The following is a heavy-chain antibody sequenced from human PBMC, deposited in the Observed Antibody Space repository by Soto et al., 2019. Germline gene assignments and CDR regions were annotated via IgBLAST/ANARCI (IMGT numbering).Heavy chain of an antibody. Sequence: GGSLRLSCAASGFTFSSYSMNWVRQAPGKGLEWVSSISSSSSYIYYADSVKGRFTISRDNAKNSLYLQMNSLRAEDTAVYYCARVPRAGSGWSEYDYWGQGTLVTVSS. CDR1: GFTFSSYS. V-gene: IGHV3-21*01. CDR3: ARVPRAGSGWSEYDY. J-gene: IGHJ4*02. D-gene: IGHD6-19*01. CDR2: ISSSSSYI.